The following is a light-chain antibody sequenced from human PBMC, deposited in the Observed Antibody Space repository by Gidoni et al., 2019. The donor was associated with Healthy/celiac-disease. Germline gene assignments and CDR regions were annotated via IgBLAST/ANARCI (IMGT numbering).Light chain of an antibody. CDR2: AAS. CDR3: QKYNSAPTT. V-gene: IGKV1-27*01. CDR1: QGITKY. J-gene: IGKJ4*01. Sequence: DIQMTQAPSSLSASVGDRVTITCRSIQGITKYLAWYQQKPGKVPKLLIYAASTLQSGVPSRFSGSGSGTDFTLTISSLQPEDVATYYCQKYNSAPTTFGGGTKVEIK.